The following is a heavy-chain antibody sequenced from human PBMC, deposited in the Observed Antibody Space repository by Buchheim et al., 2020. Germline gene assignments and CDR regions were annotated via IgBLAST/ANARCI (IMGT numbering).Heavy chain of an antibody. CDR2: ISYDGSNK. V-gene: IGHV3-30*03. CDR3: ARKNIAVAVSAEIPAFDY. CDR1: GFTFSSYG. J-gene: IGHJ4*02. Sequence: QVQLVESGGGVVQPGRSLRLSCAASGFTFSSYGMHWVRQAPGKGLEWVAVISYDGSNKYYADSVKGRFTISRDNSKNTLYLQMNSLRAEDTAVYYCARKNIAVAVSAEIPAFDYWGQGIL. D-gene: IGHD6-19*01.